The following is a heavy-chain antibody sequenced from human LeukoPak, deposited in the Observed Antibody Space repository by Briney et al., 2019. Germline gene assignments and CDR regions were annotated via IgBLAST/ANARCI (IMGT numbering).Heavy chain of an antibody. CDR3: ARDSLGGSDWLLSHYYYYYYMDV. CDR1: GYTFTDYY. J-gene: IGHJ6*03. Sequence: GSVKVSCKASGYTFTDYYMHWVRQAPGQGLEWMGWINPNTGGTNYAQMFQGRVTMTRDTSISTAYMELSRLRSDDTAVYYCARDSLGGSDWLLSHYYYYYYMDVWGKGTTVTISS. CDR2: INPNTGGT. D-gene: IGHD3-9*01. V-gene: IGHV1-2*02.